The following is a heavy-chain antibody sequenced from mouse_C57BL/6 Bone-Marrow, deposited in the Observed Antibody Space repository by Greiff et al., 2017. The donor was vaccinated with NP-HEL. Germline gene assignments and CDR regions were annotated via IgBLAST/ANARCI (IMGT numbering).Heavy chain of an antibody. Sequence: QVHVKQSGAELVRPGTSVKMSCKASGYTFTNYWIGWVKQRPGHGLEWIGDIYPGGGCTNYNEKFKGKATLTGDKSSSTAYMQFSILTSADSAIYYCARGGPYSPFDYWGQGTTLTVSS. J-gene: IGHJ2*01. CDR2: IYPGGGCT. CDR1: GYTFTNYW. CDR3: ARGGPYSPFDY. V-gene: IGHV1-63*01. D-gene: IGHD2-12*01.